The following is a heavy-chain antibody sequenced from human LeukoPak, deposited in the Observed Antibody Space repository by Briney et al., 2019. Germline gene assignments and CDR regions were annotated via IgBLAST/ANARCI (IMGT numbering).Heavy chain of an antibody. CDR3: ARARVVPAAKVYMDV. CDR1: GGSISNYY. V-gene: IGHV4-59*05. Sequence: SETLSLTCTVSGGSISNYYWSWIRQPPGKGLEWIGSIYYSGSTYYNPSLKSRVTISVDTSKNQFSLKLSSVTAADTAVYYCARARVVPAAKVYMDVWGKGTTVTISS. CDR2: IYYSGST. D-gene: IGHD2-2*01. J-gene: IGHJ6*03.